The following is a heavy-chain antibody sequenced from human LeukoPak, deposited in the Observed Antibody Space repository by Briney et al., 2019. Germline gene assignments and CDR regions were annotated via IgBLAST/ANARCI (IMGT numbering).Heavy chain of an antibody. V-gene: IGHV3-30*02. D-gene: IGHD3-10*01. CDR2: IKHDESKI. Sequence: GGSLRLSCAASGFTFSNHGMHWVRQAPGKGLEWVAFIKHDESKIHYADSVKGRFTVSRDTAKNTLYLQMNCLGVEDTAVYFCAKESASFHTSGASFDYWGQGTLVTVSS. CDR1: GFTFSNHG. J-gene: IGHJ4*02. CDR3: AKESASFHTSGASFDY.